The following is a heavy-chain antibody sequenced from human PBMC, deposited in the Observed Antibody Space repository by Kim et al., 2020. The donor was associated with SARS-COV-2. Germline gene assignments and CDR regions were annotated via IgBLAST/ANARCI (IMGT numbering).Heavy chain of an antibody. CDR2: IWYDGSNK. V-gene: IGHV3-33*06. CDR3: AKGRYYFDY. Sequence: GGSLRLSCAASGFTFSSYAMHWVRQAPGKGLEWVTVIWYDGSNKYYADSVKGRFTISRDNSKNTLYLQMNSLRAEDTAVYYCAKGRYYFDYWGQGTLVTVSS. CDR1: GFTFSSYA. J-gene: IGHJ4*02.